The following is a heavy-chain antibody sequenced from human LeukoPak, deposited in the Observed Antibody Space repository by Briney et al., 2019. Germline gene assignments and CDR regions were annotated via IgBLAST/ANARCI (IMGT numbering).Heavy chain of an antibody. Sequence: SQTLSLPCTVSGGSISSGGYYWSWIRQHPGKGLEWIGYIYYSGSTYYNPSLKSRVTISVDTSKNQFSLKLSSVTAADTAVYYCGRSTQGYCSGGSCYGFGYFDYWGQGTLVTVSS. V-gene: IGHV4-31*03. CDR1: GGSISSGGYY. J-gene: IGHJ4*02. CDR2: IYYSGST. CDR3: GRSTQGYCSGGSCYGFGYFDY. D-gene: IGHD2-15*01.